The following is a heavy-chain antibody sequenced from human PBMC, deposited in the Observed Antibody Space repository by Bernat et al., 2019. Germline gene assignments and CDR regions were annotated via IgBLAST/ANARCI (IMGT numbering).Heavy chain of an antibody. CDR1: GFTFSSYA. CDR2: ISYDGSKK. CDR3: ARDRGDIVVVVAATRGDAFDI. D-gene: IGHD2-15*01. Sequence: QVQLVESGGGVVQPGRSLSLSCAASGFTFSSYAMHWVRQAPGKGLEWVAVISYDGSKKYYADSVKGRFTISRDNSKNTLYLQMNSLRAEDTAVYYCARDRGDIVVVVAATRGDAFDIWGQGTMVTVSS. V-gene: IGHV3-30-3*01. J-gene: IGHJ3*02.